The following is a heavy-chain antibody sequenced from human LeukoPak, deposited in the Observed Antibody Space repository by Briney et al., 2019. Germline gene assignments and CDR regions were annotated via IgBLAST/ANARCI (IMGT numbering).Heavy chain of an antibody. J-gene: IGHJ5*01. CDR1: GFSFSLYS. Sequence: GGSLRLSCVASGFSFSLYSMNWVRQAPGKGLGWVSTISGDSSGNYIDYADSVKGRFTISRDNAKNSVFLQMNGLRDDDTAVYYCTREGGVGSWGQGTLVSVSS. CDR3: TREGGVGS. V-gene: IGHV3-21*01. CDR2: ISGDSSGNYI. D-gene: IGHD3-16*01.